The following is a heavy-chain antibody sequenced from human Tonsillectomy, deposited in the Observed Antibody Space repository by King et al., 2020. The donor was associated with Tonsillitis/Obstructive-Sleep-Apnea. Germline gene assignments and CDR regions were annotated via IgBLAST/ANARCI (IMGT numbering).Heavy chain of an antibody. CDR1: GYSFTSYW. V-gene: IGHV5-10-1*01. Sequence: LVQSGAEVKKPGASLRISCKGSGYSFTSYWISWVRQMPGKGLEWMGRIDPSDSYTNYSPSFQGHVTISADKSISTAYLQWSSLKASDTAMYYCARGVYCSSTSCYSYFDYWGQGTLVTVSS. CDR3: ARGVYCSSTSCYSYFDY. J-gene: IGHJ4*02. CDR2: IDPSDSYT. D-gene: IGHD2-2*02.